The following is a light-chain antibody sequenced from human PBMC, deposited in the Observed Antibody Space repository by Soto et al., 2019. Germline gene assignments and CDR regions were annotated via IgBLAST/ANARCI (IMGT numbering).Light chain of an antibody. J-gene: IGKJ1*01. CDR2: DAS. CDR1: QDISDS. Sequence: DIQMTQSPSSLSASVGDRVTITCQANQDISDSLNWYQQKPGKAPKLLIYDASNLQTGVPSRFSGSGSGTRFTLTISSLQPDDFATYYCQQYQTYSWAFGQGTKVDIK. V-gene: IGKV1-33*01. CDR3: QQYQTYSWA.